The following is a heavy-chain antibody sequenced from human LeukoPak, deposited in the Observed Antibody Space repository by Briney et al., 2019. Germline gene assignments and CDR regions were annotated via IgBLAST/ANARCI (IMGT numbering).Heavy chain of an antibody. Sequence: GGSLRLSCAASGFTFSSYAMSWVRQAPGKGLWCVSAISGSGGSTYYADSVKGRFTISRDNSKNTLYLQMNSLRAEDTAVYYCAKTTTVTLYYYGMDVWGQGTTVTVSS. D-gene: IGHD4-17*01. CDR2: ISGSGGST. V-gene: IGHV3-23*01. CDR1: GFTFSSYA. CDR3: AKTTTVTLYYYGMDV. J-gene: IGHJ6*02.